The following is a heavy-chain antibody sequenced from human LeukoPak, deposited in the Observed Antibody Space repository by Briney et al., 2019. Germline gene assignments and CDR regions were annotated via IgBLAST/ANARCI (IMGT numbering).Heavy chain of an antibody. Sequence: GGSLRLSCAASGFTFSSYAMSWVRQAPGKGLEWVSGIIASGGSTYYADSVKGRFTISRDNSKNTLYLQMNSLRAEDTAVYYCAKDYYGGDSHYYGMDVWGQGTTVTVSS. V-gene: IGHV3-23*01. CDR2: IIASGGST. CDR1: GFTFSSYA. J-gene: IGHJ6*02. D-gene: IGHD4-23*01. CDR3: AKDYYGGDSHYYGMDV.